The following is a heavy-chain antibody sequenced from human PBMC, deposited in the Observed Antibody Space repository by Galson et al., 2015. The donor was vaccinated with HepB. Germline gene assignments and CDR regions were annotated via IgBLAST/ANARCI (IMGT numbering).Heavy chain of an antibody. Sequence: SLRLSCAASGFTFSSYAMSWVRQAPGKGLEWVSAISGSGGSTYYADSVKGRFTISRDNSKNTLYLQMNSLRAEDTAVYYCAKNPRPYSGSYYAFDIWGQGTMVTVSS. V-gene: IGHV3-23*01. CDR2: ISGSGGST. CDR1: GFTFSSYA. D-gene: IGHD1-26*01. J-gene: IGHJ3*02. CDR3: AKNPRPYSGSYYAFDI.